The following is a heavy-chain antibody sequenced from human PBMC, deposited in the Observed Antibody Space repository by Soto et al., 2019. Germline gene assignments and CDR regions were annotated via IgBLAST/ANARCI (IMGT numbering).Heavy chain of an antibody. Sequence: QVQLQESGPGLVKPSETLSLTCTASSGSISSNYWSWIRQPPGKGLEWIGSISSSGSTSYNASLQRRVSISVDTSRSQISLRLTSVTAADTAVYYCATVRRARHRTFYFDPWGRGTLVTVSS. CDR3: ATVRRARHRTFYFDP. D-gene: IGHD2-8*01. V-gene: IGHV4-59*01. CDR2: ISSSGST. J-gene: IGHJ5*02. CDR1: SGSISSNY.